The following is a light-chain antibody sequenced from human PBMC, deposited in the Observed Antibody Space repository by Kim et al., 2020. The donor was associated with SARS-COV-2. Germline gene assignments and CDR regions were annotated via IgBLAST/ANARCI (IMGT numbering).Light chain of an antibody. Sequence: LARRQGATLPCRAIESVSSGNSAWNQQKPRQAPRLLISGTSSRATSIPDRFSGGGPGTDLTLTISRLKPEDIAVYHCQQYADLPYTFGQGTKVQI. CDR3: QQYADLPYT. J-gene: IGKJ2*01. V-gene: IGKV3-20*01. CDR2: GTS. CDR1: ESVSSGN.